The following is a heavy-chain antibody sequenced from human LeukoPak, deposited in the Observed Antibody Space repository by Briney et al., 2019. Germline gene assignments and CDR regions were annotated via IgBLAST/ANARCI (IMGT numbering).Heavy chain of an antibody. CDR2: IKQDGSEK. J-gene: IGHJ4*02. Sequence: PVGSLRLSCAASGFTFSSYWMSWVRQAPGKGPEWVATIKQDGSEKYYVDSVKGRFTISRDNAKNSLYLQMNSLRAEDTAVYYCARGTDIVVVVAATTSYYFDYWGQGTLVTVSS. D-gene: IGHD2-15*01. V-gene: IGHV3-7*01. CDR1: GFTFSSYW. CDR3: ARGTDIVVVVAATTSYYFDY.